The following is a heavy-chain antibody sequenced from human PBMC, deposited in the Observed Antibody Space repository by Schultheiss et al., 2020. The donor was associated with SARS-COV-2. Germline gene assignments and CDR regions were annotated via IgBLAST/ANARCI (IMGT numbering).Heavy chain of an antibody. CDR3: ARRLAAAGTLGGMDV. CDR2: IIPILGIA. CDR1: GGTFSSYA. J-gene: IGHJ6*02. V-gene: IGHV1-69*04. D-gene: IGHD6-13*01. Sequence: KISCKASGGTFSSYAISWVRQAPGQGLEWMGRIIPILGIANYAQKFQGRVTITADKSTSTAYMELSSLRSEDTAVYYCARRLAAAGTLGGMDVWGQGTTVTVSS.